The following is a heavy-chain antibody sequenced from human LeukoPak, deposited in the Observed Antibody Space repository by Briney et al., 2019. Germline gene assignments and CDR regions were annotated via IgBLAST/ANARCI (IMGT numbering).Heavy chain of an antibody. D-gene: IGHD6-13*01. CDR2: INPNSGGT. CDR1: GYTFTSYD. J-gene: IGHJ4*02. CDR3: AREGGGAAASATGN. Sequence: ASVKVSCKASGYTFTSYDIHWVRQAPGQGLEWIGWINPNSGGTHSAQNFQGRVTMTRDTSITTAYMELSWLRSDDTAVYYCAREGGGAAASATGNWGQGTLVTVSS. V-gene: IGHV1-2*02.